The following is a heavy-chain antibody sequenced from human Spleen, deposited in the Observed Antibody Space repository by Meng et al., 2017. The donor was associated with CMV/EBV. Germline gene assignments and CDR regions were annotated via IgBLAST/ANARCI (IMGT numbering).Heavy chain of an antibody. V-gene: IGHV4-31*11. CDR2: TYYDFSA. CDR3: ARQAPDNWFDP. Sequence: TFAVSSGPMDSGAYCWSWIRQHPEQGLEWIGYTYYDFSAHSNPSLRSRSAISVETSKNQFSLRLNSVTAADPAVYYCARQAPDNWFDPWGQGALVTVSS. J-gene: IGHJ5*01. CDR1: SGPMDSGAYC.